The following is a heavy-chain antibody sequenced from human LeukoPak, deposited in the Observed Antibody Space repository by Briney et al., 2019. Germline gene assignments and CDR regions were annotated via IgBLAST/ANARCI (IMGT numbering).Heavy chain of an antibody. D-gene: IGHD4-17*01. CDR3: QTTVTTPLDY. J-gene: IGHJ4*02. V-gene: IGHV1-69*04. CDR1: GGTFSSCA. CDR2: IIPILGIA. Sequence: GASVKVSCKASGGTFSSCAISWVRQAPGQGLEWMGRIIPILGIANYAQKFLGRVTITADKSASTAYMELSSLRSEDTALYYGQTTVTTPLDYWGQGTLVTVSS.